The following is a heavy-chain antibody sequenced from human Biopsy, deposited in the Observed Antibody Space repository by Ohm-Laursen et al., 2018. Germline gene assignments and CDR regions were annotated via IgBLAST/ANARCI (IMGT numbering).Heavy chain of an antibody. Sequence: SSVKVSCKPSGGSFSSYAISWVRQAPGQGLEWLGGIIPFFGTPNYAQMFQGRVTITADTSTSTAYMELSSLRFDDTAAYFCARGRRLPAAISSYYCAMDVWGQGTTVTVSS. J-gene: IGHJ6*02. D-gene: IGHD2-2*01. CDR2: IIPFFGTP. CDR1: GGSFSSYA. CDR3: ARGRRLPAAISSYYCAMDV. V-gene: IGHV1-69*06.